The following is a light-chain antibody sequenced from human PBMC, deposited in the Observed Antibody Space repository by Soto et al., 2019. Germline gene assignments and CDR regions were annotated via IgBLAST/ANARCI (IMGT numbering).Light chain of an antibody. Sequence: DIVLTQSPGTLSLSPGERATLSCRASQTVSSSLAWYQQKPGQAPRLLIFGASTRAAGFPDRFSGSGSGTDFTLTISRLDPEDFAVYYCQQYGGSWTFGQGTKVDIK. CDR3: QQYGGSWT. CDR1: QTVSSS. V-gene: IGKV3-20*01. J-gene: IGKJ1*01. CDR2: GAS.